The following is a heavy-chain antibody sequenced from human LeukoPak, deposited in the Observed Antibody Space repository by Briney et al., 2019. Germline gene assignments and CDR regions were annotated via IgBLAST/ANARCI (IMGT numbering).Heavy chain of an antibody. V-gene: IGHV3-30*02. CDR1: GFTFSSYG. CDR3: AKRKLRIAAAGSDSGAFDY. CDR2: IRYDGSNK. Sequence: GGSLRLSCAASGFTFSSYGMHWVRPAPGKGLEWVAFIRYDGSNKYYADSVKGRFTISRGNSKNTLYLQMNSLRAEDTAVYYCAKRKLRIAAAGSDSGAFDYWGQGTLVTVSS. J-gene: IGHJ4*02. D-gene: IGHD6-13*01.